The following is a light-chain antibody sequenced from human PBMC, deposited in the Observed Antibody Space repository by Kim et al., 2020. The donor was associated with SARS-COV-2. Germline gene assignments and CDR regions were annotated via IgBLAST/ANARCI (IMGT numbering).Light chain of an antibody. CDR1: KWGGVF. J-gene: IGLJ1*01. Sequence: PGQTARLPGSETKWGGVFASCYQHKQAQSPILLIYPDSQRTSGIPERFSASNSGNTATLTISGTQPLDEADYYCQAWDGSTTCVFGTGTKVTVL. CDR2: PDS. CDR3: QAWDGSTTCV. V-gene: IGLV3-1*01.